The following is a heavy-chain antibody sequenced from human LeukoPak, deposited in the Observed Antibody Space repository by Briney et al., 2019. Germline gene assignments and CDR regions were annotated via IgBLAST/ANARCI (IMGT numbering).Heavy chain of an antibody. Sequence: SVKVSCKASGGTFSSYAISWVRQAPGQGLEWMGGIIPIFGTANYAQKFQGRVTITADESTSTAYMELSSLRSEDTAVYYCARGGGTYYYDSSGYYILDYWGQGTLVTVSS. CDR1: GGTFSSYA. D-gene: IGHD3-22*01. V-gene: IGHV1-69*13. CDR3: ARGGGTYYYDSSGYYILDY. CDR2: IIPIFGTA. J-gene: IGHJ4*02.